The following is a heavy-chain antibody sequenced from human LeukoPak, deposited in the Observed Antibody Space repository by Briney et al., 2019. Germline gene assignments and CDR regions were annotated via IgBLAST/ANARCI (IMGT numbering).Heavy chain of an antibody. CDR3: ARSQGVVVPAAPDP. CDR1: GYTFTSYG. J-gene: IGHJ5*02. Sequence: ASVKVSCKASGYTFTSYGISWVRQAPGQGLEWMGWISAYNGNTNYAQKLQGRVTMTTDTSTSTAYMELRSLRSDDTAVYYCARSQGVVVPAAPDPWGQGTLVTVSS. CDR2: ISAYNGNT. D-gene: IGHD2-2*01. V-gene: IGHV1-18*01.